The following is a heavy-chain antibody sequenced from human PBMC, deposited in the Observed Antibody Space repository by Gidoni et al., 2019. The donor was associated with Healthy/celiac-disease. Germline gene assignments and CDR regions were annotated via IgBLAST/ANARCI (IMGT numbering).Heavy chain of an antibody. V-gene: IGHV3-13*01. CDR1: GFTFSSYD. Sequence: EVQLLESGGGLVQPGGSLRLYCAASGFTFSSYDMHWFRQATGKGLEWVSAIGTAGDTYYPGSVKGRFTISRENAKNSLYFQMNSLRAGDTAVYYCARELRYCSGGSCYRPTDYYYGMDVWGQGTTVTVSS. CDR2: IGTAGDT. J-gene: IGHJ6*02. D-gene: IGHD2-15*01. CDR3: ARELRYCSGGSCYRPTDYYYGMDV.